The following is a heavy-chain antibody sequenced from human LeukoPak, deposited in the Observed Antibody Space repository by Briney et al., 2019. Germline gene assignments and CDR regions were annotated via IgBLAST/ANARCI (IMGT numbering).Heavy chain of an antibody. CDR3: TRDRSRAEDD. CDR1: GGTFSGHW. J-gene: IGHJ4*02. D-gene: IGHD1-14*01. CDR2: INQGGSDK. Sequence: GGSLRLSCAASGGTFSGHWMSWVRQAPGEGLEWVANINQGGSDKYYVDSVKGRFTISRDNANNLLYLQMNSLRGEDTDVYSCTRDRSRAEDDWGQGTLVTVSS. V-gene: IGHV3-7*01.